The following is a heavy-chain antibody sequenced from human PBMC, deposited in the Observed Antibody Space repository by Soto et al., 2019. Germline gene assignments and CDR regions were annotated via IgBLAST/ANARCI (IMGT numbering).Heavy chain of an antibody. CDR3: ARDRSQYCSSTSCYRASIFDY. CDR2: IIPIFGTA. D-gene: IGHD2-2*01. V-gene: IGHV1-69*01. CDR1: GVTFSSYA. Sequence: QVQLVQSGAEVKKPGSSVKVSCKASGVTFSSYAISWVRQDPGQGLEWMGGIIPIFGTANYAQKFQGRVTITADESTSTAYMELSSLRSEDTAVYYCARDRSQYCSSTSCYRASIFDYWAREPWSPSPQ. J-gene: IGHJ4*02.